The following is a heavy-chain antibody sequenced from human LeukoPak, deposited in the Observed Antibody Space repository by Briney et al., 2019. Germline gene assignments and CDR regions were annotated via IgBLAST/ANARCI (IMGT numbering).Heavy chain of an antibody. CDR3: AKPSMVRGVIRLYYFDY. J-gene: IGHJ4*02. V-gene: IGHV3-30*18. D-gene: IGHD3-10*01. Sequence: GRSLRLSCAASGFTFSNFGMHWVRQAPGKGLEWVAFISYDGTDKFYADSVKGQFTISRDNSKNTLYLQMDSLRAEDTAVYYCAKPSMVRGVIRLYYFDYWGQGTQVTVSS. CDR2: ISYDGTDK. CDR1: GFTFSNFG.